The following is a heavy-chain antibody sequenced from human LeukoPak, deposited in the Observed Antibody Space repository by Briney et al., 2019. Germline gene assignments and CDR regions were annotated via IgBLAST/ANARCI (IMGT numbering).Heavy chain of an antibody. D-gene: IGHD4-17*01. CDR1: GGSISSGDYY. V-gene: IGHV4-30-4*01. Sequence: PSQTLSLTCTVSGGSISSGDYYWSWIRQPPGKGLEWIGYIYYSGSTYYNPSLKSRVTISVDTSKNQFSLKLSSVTAADTAVYYCARRRAVTRVHFDYWGQGTLVTVSS. CDR2: IYYSGST. CDR3: ARRRAVTRVHFDY. J-gene: IGHJ4*02.